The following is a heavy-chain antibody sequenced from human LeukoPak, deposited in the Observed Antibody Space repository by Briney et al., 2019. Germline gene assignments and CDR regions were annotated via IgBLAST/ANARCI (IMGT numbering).Heavy chain of an antibody. CDR1: GGTFSSYA. CDR3: ARGNYDILTGPRRTDAFDI. J-gene: IGHJ3*02. V-gene: IGHV1-18*01. CDR2: ISAYNGNT. D-gene: IGHD3-9*01. Sequence: ASVKVSCKASGGTFSSYAISWVRQAPGQGLEWMGWISAYNGNTNYAQKLQGRVTMTTDTSTSTAYMELRSLRPDDTAMYYCARGNYDILTGPRRTDAFDIWGQGTMVTVSS.